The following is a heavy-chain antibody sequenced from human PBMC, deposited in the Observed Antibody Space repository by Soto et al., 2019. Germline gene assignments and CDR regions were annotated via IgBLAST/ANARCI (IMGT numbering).Heavy chain of an antibody. CDR3: ARSRSSGWSLYYYGMDV. CDR2: IFSNDEK. D-gene: IGHD6-19*01. Sequence: QVTLKESGPVLVKPTETLTLTCTVSGFSLSNARMGVSWIRQPPGKALEWLAHIFSNDEKSYSTSLKSRLTISKDTSKSQVVLTMTNMDPVDTATHYCARSRSSGWSLYYYGMDVWGQGTTVTVSS. V-gene: IGHV2-26*01. J-gene: IGHJ6*02. CDR1: GFSLSNARMG.